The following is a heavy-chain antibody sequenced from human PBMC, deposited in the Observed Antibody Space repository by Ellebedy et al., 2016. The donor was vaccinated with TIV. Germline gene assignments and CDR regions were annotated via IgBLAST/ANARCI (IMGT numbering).Heavy chain of an antibody. V-gene: IGHV4-34*01. CDR3: ARGSRLTGTRCSDY. CDR2: INHIGST. CDR1: GGSFSGYY. Sequence: SETLSLTXAVYGGSFSGYYWSWIRQRPGKGLEWIGEINHIGSTNYNPSLKSRVTISTDTSKNQFSLKVSSVSAADTAVYYCARGSRLTGTRCSDYWGQGTLVTVSS. D-gene: IGHD1-7*01. J-gene: IGHJ4*02.